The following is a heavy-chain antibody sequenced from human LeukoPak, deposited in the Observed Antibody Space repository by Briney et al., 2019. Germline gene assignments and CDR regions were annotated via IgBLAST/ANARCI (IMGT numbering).Heavy chain of an antibody. CDR2: INSDGSST. CDR1: GFTFSSYW. Sequence: GGSLRLSCAASGFTFSSYWMHWVRQAPGKGLVWVSRINSDGSSTSYADSVKGRFTISRDNAKNSLYLQMNSLRAEDTAVYYYARVTYYDFWSGYRFDPWGQGTLVTVSS. D-gene: IGHD3-3*01. CDR3: ARVTYYDFWSGYRFDP. V-gene: IGHV3-74*01. J-gene: IGHJ5*02.